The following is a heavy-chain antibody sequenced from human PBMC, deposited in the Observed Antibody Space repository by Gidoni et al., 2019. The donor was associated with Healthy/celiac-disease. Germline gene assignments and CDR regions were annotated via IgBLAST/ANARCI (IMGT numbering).Heavy chain of an antibody. V-gene: IGHV7-4-1*02. CDR1: AYTFITYA. D-gene: IGHD3-10*01. CDR3: AGDLGYYYGSGGNLGMDV. Sequence: QVQLVQSGSALKKPGASVKVSCRASAYTFITYAMNWVRQAPGQGLEWMGWFNNDTVNPTYAQGCTGRLVFSLDTSVSTAYLQISSLKAEDTAVYYCAGDLGYYYGSGGNLGMDVWGQGTTVTVSS. CDR2: FNNDTVNP. J-gene: IGHJ6*02.